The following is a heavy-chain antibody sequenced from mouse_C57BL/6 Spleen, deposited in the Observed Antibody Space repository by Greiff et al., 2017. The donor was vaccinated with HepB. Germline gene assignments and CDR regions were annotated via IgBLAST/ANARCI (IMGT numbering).Heavy chain of an antibody. CDR2: IWSGGST. CDR1: GFSLTSYG. CDR3: ARTPADGYYPFAY. J-gene: IGHJ3*01. V-gene: IGHV2-2*01. Sequence: QVHVKQSGPGLVQPSQSLSITCTVSGFSLTSYGVHWVRQSPGKGLEWLGVIWSGGSTDYNAAFISRLSISKDNSKSQVFFKMNSLQADDTAIYYCARTPADGYYPFAYWGQGTLVTVSA. D-gene: IGHD2-3*01.